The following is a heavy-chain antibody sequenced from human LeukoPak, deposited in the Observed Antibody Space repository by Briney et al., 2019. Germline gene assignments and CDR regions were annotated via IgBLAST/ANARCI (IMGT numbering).Heavy chain of an antibody. J-gene: IGHJ4*02. Sequence: QAGGSLRLSCAASGITVSSNYMSWVRQAPGKGLERVSVIYSGGSTYYADSVKGRFTISRDNSKNTLYLQMNSLRAEDTAVYYCARARHYYTSGSYFDYWGQGTLVTVSS. CDR1: GITVSSNY. CDR3: ARARHYYTSGSYFDY. D-gene: IGHD3-10*01. V-gene: IGHV3-53*01. CDR2: IYSGGST.